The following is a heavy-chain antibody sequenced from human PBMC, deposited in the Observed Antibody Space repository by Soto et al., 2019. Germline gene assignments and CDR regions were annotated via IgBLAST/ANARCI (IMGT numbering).Heavy chain of an antibody. Sequence: GGSLRLSCAASGFTFSSYWMSWVRQAPGKGLEWVANIKQDRSEKYYVDSVKGRFTISRDNAKNSLYLQMNSLRAEDTAVYYCARSNVLLWFGEFEGEYFDYWGQGTLVTVSS. CDR1: GFTFSSYW. J-gene: IGHJ4*02. CDR3: ARSNVLLWFGEFEGEYFDY. V-gene: IGHV3-7*05. D-gene: IGHD3-10*01. CDR2: IKQDRSEK.